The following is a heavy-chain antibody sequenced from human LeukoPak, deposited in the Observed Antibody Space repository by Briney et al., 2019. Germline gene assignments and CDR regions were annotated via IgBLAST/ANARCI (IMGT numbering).Heavy chain of an antibody. J-gene: IGHJ4*02. Sequence: GGSLRLSCAASGFTFSSYSMNWVRQAPGKGLEWVSYISSSSSTIYYADSVKGRFTISRDNAKNSLYLQMNSLRAEDTAVYYCARDEGNYYDSSGPYFDYWGQGTLVTVSS. CDR1: GFTFSSYS. CDR3: ARDEGNYYDSSGPYFDY. V-gene: IGHV3-48*04. CDR2: ISSSSSTI. D-gene: IGHD3-22*01.